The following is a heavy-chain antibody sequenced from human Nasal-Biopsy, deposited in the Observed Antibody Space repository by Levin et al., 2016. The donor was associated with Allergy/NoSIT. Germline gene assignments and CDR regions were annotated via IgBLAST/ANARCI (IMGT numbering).Heavy chain of an antibody. CDR2: IDQDGSTN. CDR3: ARNGLGSSAFDY. V-gene: IGHV3-7*04. J-gene: IGHJ4*02. D-gene: IGHD6-6*01. Sequence: ESLKISCAGSGFSFSNYWMTWVRQAPGKGLECVANIDQDGSTNYYADSVKGRFSISRDNAKNSLYLQMISLRAEDTAVYWCARNGLGSSAFDYWGQGTLVTVSS. CDR1: GFSFSNYW.